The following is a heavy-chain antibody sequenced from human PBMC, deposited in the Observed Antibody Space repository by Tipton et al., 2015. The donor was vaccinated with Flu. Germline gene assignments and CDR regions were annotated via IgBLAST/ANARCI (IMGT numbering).Heavy chain of an antibody. J-gene: IGHJ4*02. D-gene: IGHD6-19*01. CDR1: GFIFSRYA. Sequence: SLRLSCAASGFIFSRYAMSWVRQAPGKGLEWVSNIRGSAGRGAGTYYADSVKGRFSISRDNSKNTLYLQMNSLRAEDTAIYYCAKVIPELVAGLDYWGQGTLVTVPS. CDR3: AKVIPELVAGLDY. V-gene: IGHV3-23*01. CDR2: IRGSAGRGAGT.